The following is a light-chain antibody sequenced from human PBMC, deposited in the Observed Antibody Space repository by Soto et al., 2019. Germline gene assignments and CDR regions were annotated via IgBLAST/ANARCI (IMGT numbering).Light chain of an antibody. Sequence: DVVMTQSPDSLAVSLGERATVNCKSSRSIVYRTNNKDSLAWYQQKPGQPPRLLIYWASTRESGVPDRFSGSGSGTDFTLTISSLQAADVAVYYCQQYYTTPRTFGQGTKVEIK. CDR3: QQYYTTPRT. J-gene: IGKJ1*01. V-gene: IGKV4-1*01. CDR1: RSIVYRTNNKDS. CDR2: WAS.